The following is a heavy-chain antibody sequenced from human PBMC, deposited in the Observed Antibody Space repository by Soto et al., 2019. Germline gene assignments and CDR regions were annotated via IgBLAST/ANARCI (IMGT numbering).Heavy chain of an antibody. V-gene: IGHV3-74*01. CDR1: GFTFSSYW. D-gene: IGHD2-15*01. Sequence: PGGSLRLSCAASGFTFSSYWMHWVRQAPGKELVWVSRINSDGSSTSYAGSVKGRFTISRDNAKNTLYLQMNSLRAEDTAVYYCVRTSLVVAAATREDYWGQGTLVTVSS. CDR3: VRTSLVVAAATREDY. CDR2: INSDGSST. J-gene: IGHJ4*02.